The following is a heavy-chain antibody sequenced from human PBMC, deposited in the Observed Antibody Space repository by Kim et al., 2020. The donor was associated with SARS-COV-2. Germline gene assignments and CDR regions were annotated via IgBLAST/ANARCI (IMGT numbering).Heavy chain of an antibody. CDR2: IYYSGST. Sequence: SETLSLTCTVSGGSISSYYWSWIRQPPGKGLEWIGYIYYSGSTNYNPSLKSRVTISVDTSKNQFSLKLSSVTAADTAVYYCACSSGAAAFDIWGQGTMVTVSS. V-gene: IGHV4-59*13. D-gene: IGHD1-26*01. J-gene: IGHJ3*02. CDR3: ACSSGAAAFDI. CDR1: GGSISSYY.